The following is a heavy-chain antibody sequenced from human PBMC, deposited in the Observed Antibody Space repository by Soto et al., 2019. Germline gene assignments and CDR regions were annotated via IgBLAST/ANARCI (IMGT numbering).Heavy chain of an antibody. V-gene: IGHV1-24*01. Sequence: ASGKVSGNVSGDTVTELSMHWVRQAPGKGLEWRGGFDPEDGETIYAQKFKGRVTMTEATSTDTAYMELSSLRSEGPAVYYCATWGYYMVGGEAGGLSPYYYYGTDVWGNVPTVT. CDR1: GDTVTELS. CDR2: FDPEDGET. J-gene: IGHJ6*04. CDR3: ATWGYYMVGGEAGGLSPYYYYGTDV. D-gene: IGHD3-10*01.